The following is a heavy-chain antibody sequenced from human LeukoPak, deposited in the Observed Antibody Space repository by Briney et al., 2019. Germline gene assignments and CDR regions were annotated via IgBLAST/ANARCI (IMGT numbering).Heavy chain of an antibody. V-gene: IGHV2-70*01. CDR1: GFSLTTSGMC. Sequence: SGPALVKPTQTLTLTCTFPGFSLTTSGMCVSWIRQPPGKALEWLALIDWDADKYYSTSLKTRLTISKGTSKNQVVLTMTYMDPVDTATYYCARFWGGRMNPAGTYYFDYWGQGTQVTVSS. CDR2: IDWDADK. J-gene: IGHJ4*02. D-gene: IGHD6-19*01. CDR3: ARFWGGRMNPAGTYYFDY.